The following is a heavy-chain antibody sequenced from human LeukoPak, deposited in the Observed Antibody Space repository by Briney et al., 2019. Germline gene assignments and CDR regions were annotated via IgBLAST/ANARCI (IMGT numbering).Heavy chain of an antibody. V-gene: IGHV4-61*02. CDR1: GGSISSGSYY. Sequence: PSETLSLTCTVSGGSISSGSYYWSWIRQPAGKGLEWIGRIYTSGSTNYNPSLKSRVTISVDTSKNQFSLKLSSVTAADTAVYYCARGRYSSSWYTWFDPWGQGTPVTVSS. D-gene: IGHD6-13*01. J-gene: IGHJ5*02. CDR3: ARGRYSSSWYTWFDP. CDR2: IYTSGST.